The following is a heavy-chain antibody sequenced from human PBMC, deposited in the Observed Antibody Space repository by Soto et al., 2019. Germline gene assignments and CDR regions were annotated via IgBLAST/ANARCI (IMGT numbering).Heavy chain of an antibody. V-gene: IGHV3-11*03. Sequence: GGSLRLSCAVSGYTFSDCYMSWIRQAPGKGLEWVSYISSSSSYTNYAEYVKCRLTISRGNSKNSLNLKTNILRAQDTAVYYCPRISRSPWLLLSYVFDYWGQGNLVTVSS. CDR1: GYTFSDCY. CDR3: PRISRSPWLLLSYVFDY. J-gene: IGHJ4*02. D-gene: IGHD3-3*01. CDR2: ISSSSSYT.